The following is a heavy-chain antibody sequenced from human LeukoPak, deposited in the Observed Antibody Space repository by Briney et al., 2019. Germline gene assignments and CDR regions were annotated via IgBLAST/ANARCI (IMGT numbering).Heavy chain of an antibody. CDR3: SRDRPNYFGTDGHYYRRGGDY. D-gene: IGHD3-22*01. V-gene: IGHV3-23*01. Sequence: GGSLRLSCAASKFPFTIYAMSWVRQAPGKGLEWVSSITSSGETTYYAGSVKGRFTISRDNSKDTMYLQMNSLRAEDTAIYYCSRDRPNYFGTDGHYYRRGGDYWGQRTLVTVSS. CDR1: KFPFTIYA. J-gene: IGHJ4*02. CDR2: ITSSGETT.